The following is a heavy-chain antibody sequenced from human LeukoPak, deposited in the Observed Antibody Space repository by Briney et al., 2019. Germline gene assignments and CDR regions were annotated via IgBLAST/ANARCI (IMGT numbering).Heavy chain of an antibody. CDR1: GGSISSSSYY. V-gene: IGHV4-39*07. CDR3: ARTYYDFWSGYYISAFDI. Sequence: SETLSLTCTVSGGSISSSSYYWGWIRQPPGKGLEWIGSIYYSGSTYYNPSLKSRFTISVDTSKNQFSLKLSSVTAADTAVYYCARTYYDFWSGYYISAFDIWGQGTMVTVSS. D-gene: IGHD3-3*01. CDR2: IYYSGST. J-gene: IGHJ3*02.